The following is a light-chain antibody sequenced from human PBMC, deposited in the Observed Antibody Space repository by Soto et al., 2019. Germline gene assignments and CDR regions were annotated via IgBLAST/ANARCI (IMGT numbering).Light chain of an antibody. CDR2: EVT. J-gene: IGLJ1*01. Sequence: QSVLTQPASVSGSPGQSITISCTGTSSDVGGYNSVSWYQQHPGKAPKLVIYEVTNRPSGISNRFSGSKSGNTASLTISGLQAEDEADYYCSSYTSISTLYVFGTGTKVTVL. CDR1: SSDVGGYNS. V-gene: IGLV2-14*01. CDR3: SSYTSISTLYV.